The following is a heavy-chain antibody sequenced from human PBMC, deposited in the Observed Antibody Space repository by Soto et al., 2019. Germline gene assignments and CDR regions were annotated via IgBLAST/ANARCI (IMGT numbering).Heavy chain of an antibody. CDR3: ARVGGVVVTAILGYYYGMDV. J-gene: IGHJ6*02. Sequence: QVQLVQSGAEVKKPGSSVKVSCKASGGTFSSYAISWVRQAPGQGLEWMGGIIPIFGTANYAQKFQGRVTITADESTSTAYMELSSLRSEDTAVYYCARVGGVVVTAILGYYYGMDVWGQGTTVTVSS. D-gene: IGHD2-21*02. V-gene: IGHV1-69*01. CDR2: IIPIFGTA. CDR1: GGTFSSYA.